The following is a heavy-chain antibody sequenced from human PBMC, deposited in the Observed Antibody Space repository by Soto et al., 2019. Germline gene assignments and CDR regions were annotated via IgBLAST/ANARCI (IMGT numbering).Heavy chain of an antibody. D-gene: IGHD3-10*01. V-gene: IGHV3-23*01. CDR3: AKGKPQIWFGDYFDY. CDR2: ISGSGGST. J-gene: IGHJ4*02. Sequence: GGSLRLSCAASGFTFSSYAMSWVRQAPGKGLEWVSAISGSGGSTYYADSVKGRFTISGDNSKNTLYLQMNSLRAEDTAVYYCAKGKPQIWFGDYFDYWGQGTLVTVSS. CDR1: GFTFSSYA.